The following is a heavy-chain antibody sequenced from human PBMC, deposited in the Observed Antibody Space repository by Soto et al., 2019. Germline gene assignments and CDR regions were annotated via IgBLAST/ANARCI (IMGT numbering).Heavy chain of an antibody. CDR2: ISGSGGST. V-gene: IGHV3-23*01. J-gene: IGHJ6*03. CDR1: GFTFSSYA. Sequence: GGSLRLSCAASGFTFSSYAMSWVRQAPGKGLEWVSAISGSGGSTYYADSVKGRFTISRDNSKNTLYLQMNSLRAEDTAVYYCAKLKEDLDYDILTGYTHGYYYYYMDVWGKGTTVTVSS. CDR3: AKLKEDLDYDILTGYTHGYYYYYMDV. D-gene: IGHD3-9*01.